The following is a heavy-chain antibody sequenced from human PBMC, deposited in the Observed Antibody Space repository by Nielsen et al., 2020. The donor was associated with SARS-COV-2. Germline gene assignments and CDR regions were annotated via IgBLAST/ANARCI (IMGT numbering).Heavy chain of an antibody. D-gene: IGHD3-22*01. CDR2: ISSSGSTI. CDR3: ARESAMGSYDSSGPYDY. V-gene: IGHV3-11*01. Sequence: GESLKISCVASGFTFSDYYMSWIRQAPGKGLEWVSYISSSGSTIYYADSVKGRFTISRDNAKNSLYLQMNSLRAEDTAVYYCARESAMGSYDSSGPYDYWGQGTLVTVSS. CDR1: GFTFSDYY. J-gene: IGHJ4*02.